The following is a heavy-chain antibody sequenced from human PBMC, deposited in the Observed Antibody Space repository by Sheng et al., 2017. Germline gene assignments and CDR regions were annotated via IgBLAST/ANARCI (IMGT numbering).Heavy chain of an antibody. CDR3: ATDY. Sequence: EVQLLESGGGLIQPGGSLRLSCAASGFPFIRYAMAWVRQAPGKGLEWVSSIGAIDGSTYYADPVKGRFTISRDNSKNMVYLQMDSLRAEDTAVVVTATDYWGQGTLVTVSS. CDR2: IGAIDGST. CDR1: GFPFIRYA. D-gene: IGHD2-21*02. J-gene: IGHJ4*02. V-gene: IGHV3-23*01.